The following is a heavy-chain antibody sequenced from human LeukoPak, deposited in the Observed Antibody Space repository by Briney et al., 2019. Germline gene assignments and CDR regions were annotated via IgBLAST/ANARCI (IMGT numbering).Heavy chain of an antibody. J-gene: IGHJ4*02. CDR1: GYTFTDYH. D-gene: IGHD1-14*01. CDR2: INPSGGDT. CDR3: AREVMDNLRFDY. V-gene: IGHV1-46*01. Sequence: ASVNVSCKASGYTFTDYHMHWVRQAPGQGLEWMGIINPSGGDTSYAQKFQGRLTMTRDTSTNTVYMELTSLRSEDTAVYYCAREVMDNLRFDYWGQGTLVTVSS.